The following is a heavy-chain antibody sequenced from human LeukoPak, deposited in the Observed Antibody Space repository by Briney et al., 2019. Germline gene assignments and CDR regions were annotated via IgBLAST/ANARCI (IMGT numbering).Heavy chain of an antibody. J-gene: IGHJ4*02. CDR3: ARDQTDGMLRVSSGWFVLDY. V-gene: IGHV1-18*01. CDR2: ISAYNGNT. CDR1: GYTLTSYG. Sequence: GASVKVSCKASGYTLTSYGISWVRQAPGQGLEWMGWISAYNGNTNYAQKLQGRVTMTTDTSTSTAYMELRSLRSDDTAVYYCARDQTDGMLRVSSGWFVLDYWGQGTLVTVSS. D-gene: IGHD6-19*01.